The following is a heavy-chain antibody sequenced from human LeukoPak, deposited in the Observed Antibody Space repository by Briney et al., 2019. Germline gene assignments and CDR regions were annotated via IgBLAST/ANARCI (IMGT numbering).Heavy chain of an antibody. Sequence: PGGSLRLSCAASGFTFSSYWMHWVRQAPGKGLVWVSRINSDGSSTSYADSVKGRFTISRDNSKNTLYLQMNSLRAEDTAVYYCAKDLYSDYYDSSGLVDYWGQGTLVTVSS. J-gene: IGHJ4*02. D-gene: IGHD3-22*01. CDR2: INSDGSST. CDR3: AKDLYSDYYDSSGLVDY. CDR1: GFTFSSYW. V-gene: IGHV3-74*01.